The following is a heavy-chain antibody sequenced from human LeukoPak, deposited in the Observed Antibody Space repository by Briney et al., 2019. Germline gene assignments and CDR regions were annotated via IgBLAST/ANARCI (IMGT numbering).Heavy chain of an antibody. Sequence: GGSLRLSCEASGFSFSSYNMDWVRQTPGKGVEWISSITTSSSYTFYADSVKGRFTISRDNARNSLYLQMNSLTAEDTAVYYCARDPYSGAYGDTYYYFMDVWGKGTTVTISS. J-gene: IGHJ6*03. CDR1: GFSFSSYN. V-gene: IGHV3-21*01. D-gene: IGHD1-26*01. CDR2: ITTSSSYT. CDR3: ARDPYSGAYGDTYYYFMDV.